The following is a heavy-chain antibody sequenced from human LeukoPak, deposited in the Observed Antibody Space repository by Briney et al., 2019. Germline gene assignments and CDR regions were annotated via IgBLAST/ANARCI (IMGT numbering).Heavy chain of an antibody. D-gene: IGHD2-15*01. Sequence: PGGSLRLSRAASGFSFSTYWMSWVRQTPGKGLEWVANIKKDGSETYYVDSVKGRFTISRDNAKSSLYLQMNSLRAEDTAVYYCARVGSTCDHWGQGTLVTVSS. CDR1: GFSFSTYW. V-gene: IGHV3-7*05. CDR2: IKKDGSET. J-gene: IGHJ4*02. CDR3: ARVGSTCDH.